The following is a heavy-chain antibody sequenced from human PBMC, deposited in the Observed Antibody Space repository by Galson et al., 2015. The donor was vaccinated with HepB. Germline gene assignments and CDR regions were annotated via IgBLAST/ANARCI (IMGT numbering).Heavy chain of an antibody. D-gene: IGHD5-24*01. J-gene: IGHJ4*02. CDR3: ARGPLLEMATMPFDY. CDR1: GFTFSSYW. CDR2: INSDGSST. V-gene: IGHV3-74*01. Sequence: SLRLSCAASGFTFSSYWMHWARQAPGKGLVWVSRINSDGSSTSYADSVKGRFTISRDNAKNTLYLQMNSLRAEDTAVYYCARGPLLEMATMPFDYWGQGTLVTVSS.